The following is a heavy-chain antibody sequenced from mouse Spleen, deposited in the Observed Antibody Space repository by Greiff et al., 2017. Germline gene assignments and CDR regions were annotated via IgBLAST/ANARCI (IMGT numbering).Heavy chain of an antibody. CDR1: GFTFSDYY. Sequence: EVKVVESEGGLVQPGSSMKLSCTASGFTFSDYYMAWVRQVPEKGLEWVANINYDGSSTYYLDSLKSRFIISRDNAKNILYLQMSSLKSEDTATYYCAREGQTGTLDYWGQGTTLTVSS. D-gene: IGHD4-1*01. CDR2: INYDGSST. J-gene: IGHJ2*01. CDR3: AREGQTGTLDY. V-gene: IGHV5-16*01.